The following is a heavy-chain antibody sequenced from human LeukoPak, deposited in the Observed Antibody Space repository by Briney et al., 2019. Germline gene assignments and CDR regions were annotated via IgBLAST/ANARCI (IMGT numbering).Heavy chain of an antibody. CDR1: GFTFSSYG. Sequence: GGSLRLSCAASGFTFSSYGMHWVRQATGKGLEWVAVISYDGSNKYYADSVKGRFTISRDNSKNTLYLQMNSLRAEDTAVYYCAKEIEWLSTTDAFDIWGQGTMVTVSS. J-gene: IGHJ3*02. V-gene: IGHV3-30*18. D-gene: IGHD5-12*01. CDR2: ISYDGSNK. CDR3: AKEIEWLSTTDAFDI.